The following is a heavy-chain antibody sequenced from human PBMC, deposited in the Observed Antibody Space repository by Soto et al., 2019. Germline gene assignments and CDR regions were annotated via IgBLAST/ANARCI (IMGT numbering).Heavy chain of an antibody. V-gene: IGHV1-3*01. CDR3: AVYGRRRAFDI. CDR2: ISAGNGNT. D-gene: IGHD4-17*01. J-gene: IGHJ3*02. Sequence: GASVKXSCKASGYTFTSYAMHWVRQAPGQRREWMGWISAGNGNTKYSQKFQGRVTITRDTSASTAYMELSSLRSEDTAVYYCAVYGRRRAFDIWGQGTMVTVSS. CDR1: GYTFTSYA.